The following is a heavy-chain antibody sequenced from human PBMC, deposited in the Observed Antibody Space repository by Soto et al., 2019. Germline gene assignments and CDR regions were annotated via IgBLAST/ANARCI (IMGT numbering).Heavy chain of an antibody. CDR2: INPDGSET. V-gene: IGHV3-7*04. Sequence: GGSLRLSCAASGFTFSNYWMTWVRQAPGKGLEWVANINPDGSETYYVDSVKGRFTISRDNAKNSLSLQMYGLRAEDTALYYCARTSYGDYVDFWGQGTLVTVSS. CDR1: GFTFSNYW. D-gene: IGHD4-17*01. J-gene: IGHJ4*02. CDR3: ARTSYGDYVDF.